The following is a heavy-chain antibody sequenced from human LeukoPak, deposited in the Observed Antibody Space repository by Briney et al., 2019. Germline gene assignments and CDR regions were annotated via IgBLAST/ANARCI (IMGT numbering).Heavy chain of an antibody. J-gene: IGHJ4*02. CDR2: ISSSSSTI. CDR3: ARDFSRGWPRNYFDY. V-gene: IGHV3-48*02. Sequence: GGSLRLSCAVSGFTFSSYSMNWVRQAPGKGLDGVSYISSSSSTIYYAGSVKGRFTISRDNAKNSLYLQMNSLRDEDTAVYYCARDFSRGWPRNYFDYWGQGTLVTVSS. CDR1: GFTFSSYS. D-gene: IGHD6-19*01.